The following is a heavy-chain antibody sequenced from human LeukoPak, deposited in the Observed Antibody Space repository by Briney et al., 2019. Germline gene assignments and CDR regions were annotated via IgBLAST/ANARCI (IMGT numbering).Heavy chain of an antibody. J-gene: IGHJ4*02. CDR1: GLTFSNYW. Sequence: GGSLRLSCVVSGLTFSNYWMFWVRQAPGKGLESVAIVNEDGSAKYYLDSVKGRFTISRDNARNSLYLEMNSLRAEDTAVYYCARDYWRSIDHWGQGTLVTVSS. V-gene: IGHV3-7*01. D-gene: IGHD1-1*01. CDR3: ARDYWRSIDH. CDR2: VNEDGSAK.